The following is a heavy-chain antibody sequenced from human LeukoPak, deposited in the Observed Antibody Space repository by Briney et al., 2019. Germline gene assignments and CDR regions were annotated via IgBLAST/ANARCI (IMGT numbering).Heavy chain of an antibody. Sequence: GGSLRLSCAVSGFTFSGFWMSWSRQAPGKGLEWVSFISGGGGTIYYADSVKGRFTISRDNAKNSLHLQMDSLRVEDTAVYYCARNQEIDYYDSSGFYWGVEYWGQGTLVTVSS. D-gene: IGHD3-22*01. CDR3: ARNQEIDYYDSSGFYWGVEY. V-gene: IGHV3-48*01. CDR1: GFTFSGFW. J-gene: IGHJ4*02. CDR2: ISGGGGTI.